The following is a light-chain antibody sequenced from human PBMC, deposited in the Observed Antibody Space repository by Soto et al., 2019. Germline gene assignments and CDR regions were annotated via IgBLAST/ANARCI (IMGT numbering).Light chain of an antibody. CDR1: SSDVGGYKY. V-gene: IGLV2-14*03. CDR2: DIR. J-gene: IGLJ1*01. Sequence: QSALTQPASVSGSPGQSITISCTGTSSDVGGYKYVSWYQQHPGKAPKLMIYDIRNRPSGVSNRFSGSMSGNTASLTISGLQAEDEADYYCSSYTSSSTRVFGTGTKVTVL. CDR3: SSYTSSSTRV.